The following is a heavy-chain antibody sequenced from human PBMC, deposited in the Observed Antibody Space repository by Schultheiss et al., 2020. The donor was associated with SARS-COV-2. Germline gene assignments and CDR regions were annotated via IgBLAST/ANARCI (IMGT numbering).Heavy chain of an antibody. CDR3: VSDLIAVEPSGRQNYNMDV. CDR1: GFSFSDHY. Sequence: GGSLRLSCGASGFSFSDHYMTWIRQTPWKGLEWVSYISGSGDYTNYADSVKGRFTISRDNAKNSLYLQMSSLRADDTAVYYCVSDLIAVEPSGRQNYNMDVWGKGTTVTVSS. CDR2: ISGSGDYT. D-gene: IGHD2-2*01. V-gene: IGHV3-11*06. J-gene: IGHJ6*03.